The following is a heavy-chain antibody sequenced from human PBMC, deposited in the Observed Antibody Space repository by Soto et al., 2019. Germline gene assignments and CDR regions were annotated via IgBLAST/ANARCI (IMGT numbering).Heavy chain of an antibody. J-gene: IGHJ4*02. D-gene: IGHD3-16*01. V-gene: IGHV4-39*01. Sequence: QPQLQESGPGLLRPSETLSLTCTVSGDSVNSNNVYWGWVRQPPGRRLEFIGNVYYSGITYYNPAFESRVAISVDTSKNQFSLRLTSVTAADTAVYYCARHFGSWVREIVFWGRGTLVTVSS. CDR3: ARHFGSWVREIVF. CDR1: GDSVNSNNVY. CDR2: VYYSGIT.